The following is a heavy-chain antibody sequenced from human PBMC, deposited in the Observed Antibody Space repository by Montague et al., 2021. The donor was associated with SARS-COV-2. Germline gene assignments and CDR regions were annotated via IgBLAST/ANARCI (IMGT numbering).Heavy chain of an antibody. CDR2: TYYRSKWYN. V-gene: IGHV6-1*01. CDR3: ARGISATNK. CDR1: GDSVSSNTAA. D-gene: IGHD6-13*01. J-gene: IGHJ4*02. Sequence: CAISGDSVSSNTAAWNWIRQSPSKGLEWLGRTYYRSKWYNDYAVSVKSRISINTDTSKNQFSLQLNSVTPEDTAVYYCARGISATNKWGQGTLVTVSS.